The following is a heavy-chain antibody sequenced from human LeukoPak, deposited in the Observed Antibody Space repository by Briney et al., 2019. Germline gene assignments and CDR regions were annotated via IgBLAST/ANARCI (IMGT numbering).Heavy chain of an antibody. V-gene: IGHV4-59*01. CDR1: GGSISSYY. J-gene: IGHJ4*02. CDR3: AGVVVAAYHREYYFDY. CDR2: IYYSGST. D-gene: IGHD2-15*01. Sequence: PSETLSLTCTVSGGSISSYYWSWIRQPPGKGLEWIGYIYYSGSTNYNPSLKSRVTISVDTSKNQSSLKLSSVTAADTAVYYCAGVVVAAYHREYYFDYWGQGTLVTVSS.